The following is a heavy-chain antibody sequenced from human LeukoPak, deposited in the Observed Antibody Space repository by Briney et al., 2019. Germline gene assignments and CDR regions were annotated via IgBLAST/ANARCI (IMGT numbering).Heavy chain of an antibody. J-gene: IGHJ4*02. Sequence: GGSLRLSCAASGFTFSSYAMSWVRQAPGKGLEWVSAISGSGGSTYYADSVKGRFTISRDTLYLQMNSLRAEDTAVYYCAKKSFDGSGYDLDYWGQGTLVTVSS. CDR3: AKKSFDGSGYDLDY. V-gene: IGHV3-23*01. CDR2: ISGSGGST. D-gene: IGHD5-12*01. CDR1: GFTFSSYA.